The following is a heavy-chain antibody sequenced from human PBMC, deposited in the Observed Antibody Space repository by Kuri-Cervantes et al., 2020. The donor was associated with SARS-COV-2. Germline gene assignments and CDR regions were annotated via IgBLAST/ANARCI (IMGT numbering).Heavy chain of an antibody. CDR2: IKQGGSEK. CDR1: GFTFSSYW. D-gene: IGHD1-26*01. CDR3: AKDLREWEPGRGMDV. Sequence: GESLKISCAASGFTFSSYWMSWVRQAPGKGLEWVANIKQGGSEKYYVDSVKGRLTISRDNSKNSLYLQTNSLRTEDTALYYCAKDLREWEPGRGMDVWGQGTTVTVSS. J-gene: IGHJ6*02. V-gene: IGHV3-7*03.